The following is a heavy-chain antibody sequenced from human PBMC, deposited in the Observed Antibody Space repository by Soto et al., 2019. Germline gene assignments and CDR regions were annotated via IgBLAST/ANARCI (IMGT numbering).Heavy chain of an antibody. CDR1: GGSISSGGYS. CDR3: AGGIAARPLGY. CDR2: IYHSGST. Sequence: QLQLQESGSGLVKPSQTLSLTCAVSGGSISSGGYSWSWIRQPPGKGLEWIGYIYHSGSTYYNPSLKSPGTISVDRSKSPFSLWLSSVTAADTAVYYCAGGIAARPLGYWGQGNLVTVSS. D-gene: IGHD6-6*01. V-gene: IGHV4-30-2*01. J-gene: IGHJ4*02.